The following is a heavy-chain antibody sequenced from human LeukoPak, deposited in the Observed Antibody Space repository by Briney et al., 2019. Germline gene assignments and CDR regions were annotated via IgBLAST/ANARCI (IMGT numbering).Heavy chain of an antibody. Sequence: ASVKVSCKVSGYTLTELSMHWVRQAPGKGLEWMGGFDPDDGETIYAQKFQGRVTMTEDTSTDTAYMELSSLRSEDTAVYYCATMLLEKEMATTSYYFDYWGQGTLVTVSS. D-gene: IGHD5-24*01. CDR1: GYTLTELS. V-gene: IGHV1-24*01. CDR3: ATMLLEKEMATTSYYFDY. CDR2: FDPDDGET. J-gene: IGHJ4*02.